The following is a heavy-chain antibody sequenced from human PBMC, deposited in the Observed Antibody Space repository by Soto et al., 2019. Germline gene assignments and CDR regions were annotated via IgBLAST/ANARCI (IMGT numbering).Heavy chain of an antibody. D-gene: IGHD6-13*01. CDR3: AKGYDSSWWEGY. CDR1: GFTFSSHV. CDR2: ISANGGST. J-gene: IGHJ4*02. Sequence: EVQVLESGGGLVQPGGSLRLSCVASGFTFSSHVMTWVRQAPGKGLEWVSSISANGGSTYYAESVKGRFTISRDNSRNTLSLQMSSLRAEDTAVYYCAKGYDSSWWEGYWGQGTLGTVSS. V-gene: IGHV3-23*01.